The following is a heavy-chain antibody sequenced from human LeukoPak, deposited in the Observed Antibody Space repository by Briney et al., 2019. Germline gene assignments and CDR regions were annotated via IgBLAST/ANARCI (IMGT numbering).Heavy chain of an antibody. D-gene: IGHD3-22*01. J-gene: IGHJ4*02. CDR1: GFTFTSYA. Sequence: PGGSLRLSCASSGFTFTSYAVSWVRQAPGKGLEWVSTISYSGGTTYHTDSVKGRFTISRDNSKNTLYLQMNSLRAEDTAVYYCAKDLMPYYYDSSGYYLFDYWGQGTLVTVSS. V-gene: IGHV3-23*01. CDR2: ISYSGGTT. CDR3: AKDLMPYYYDSSGYYLFDY.